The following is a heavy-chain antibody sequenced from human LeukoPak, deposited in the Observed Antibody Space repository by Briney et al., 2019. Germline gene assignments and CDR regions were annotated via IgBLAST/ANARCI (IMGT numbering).Heavy chain of an antibody. J-gene: IGHJ5*02. Sequence: ASVKVSCKASGYTFTGYYMHWVRQARGQGLEWMGWINPNSGGTNYAQKFQGRVTITRDTSISTAYMELSRLRSDDTAVYYCARDMRDGFNWFDPWGQGTLVTVSS. CDR2: INPNSGGT. CDR3: ARDMRDGFNWFDP. D-gene: IGHD5-24*01. CDR1: GYTFTGYY. V-gene: IGHV1-2*02.